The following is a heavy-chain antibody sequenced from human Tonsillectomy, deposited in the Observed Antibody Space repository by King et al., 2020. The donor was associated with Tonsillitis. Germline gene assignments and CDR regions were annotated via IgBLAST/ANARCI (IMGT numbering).Heavy chain of an antibody. V-gene: IGHV4-39*01. D-gene: IGHD1-26*01. CDR1: CGSISSSDHY. CDR2: LYVIGTV. CDR3: ARYVSGSFDY. Sequence: LQLQESGPGVVKPSETLSLTCTVSCGSISSSDHYWACIRQPPGRVLEWIWYLYVIGTVFYNPSLKSRITISGGTSENRFSLTLSSVTAAHTAVYFCARYVSGSFDYWGQGALVTVSS. J-gene: IGHJ4*02.